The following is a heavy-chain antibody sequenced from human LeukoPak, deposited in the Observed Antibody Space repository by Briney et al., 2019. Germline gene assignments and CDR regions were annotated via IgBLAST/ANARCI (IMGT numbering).Heavy chain of an antibody. V-gene: IGHV1-69*02. CDR1: RGTFSSYT. CDR3: AQITHGYWSSTSCYTFDY. CDR2: LLPILDIE. J-gene: IGHJ4*02. D-gene: IGHD2-2*02. Sequence: SVKVSCKVSRGTFSSYTISWVRQAPGQGLEWMGRLLPILDIENYAQKYQGRVTITADKSTSTAYMEMSSLRSEDTAAYYCAQITHGYWSSTSCYTFDYWGQGTLVTVSS.